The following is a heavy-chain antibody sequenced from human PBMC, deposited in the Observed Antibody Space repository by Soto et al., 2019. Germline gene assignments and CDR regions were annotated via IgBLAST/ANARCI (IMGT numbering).Heavy chain of an antibody. CDR3: AKDWYSSGWYLRCYYYGMDV. J-gene: IGHJ6*02. D-gene: IGHD6-19*01. CDR2: ISYDGSDK. Sequence: QVQLVESGGGVVQPGRSLRLSCAASGFTFSTYGMHWVRQAPGQGLEWVAFISYDGSDKYYADSVKGRLTISRENSKNTLYLQRNSLRAEDTAVYYCAKDWYSSGWYLRCYYYGMDVWGQGTTVAVSS. V-gene: IGHV3-30*18. CDR1: GFTFSTYG.